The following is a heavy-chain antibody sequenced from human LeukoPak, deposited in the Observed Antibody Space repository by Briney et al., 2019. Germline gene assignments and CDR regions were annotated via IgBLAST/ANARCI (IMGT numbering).Heavy chain of an antibody. J-gene: IGHJ4*02. Sequence: SETLSLTCIVSGASISGWYWSWIRQPPGKGLEWIGYIYGSGYTNYNPSLKSRVTMSIDTSKNHFSLNLTSVTAADTATYYCARETSLAGFASGLGFNYWGQGILVTVSS. CDR1: GASISGWY. CDR2: IYGSGYT. V-gene: IGHV4-59*01. CDR3: ARETSLAGFASGLGFNY. D-gene: IGHD6-19*01.